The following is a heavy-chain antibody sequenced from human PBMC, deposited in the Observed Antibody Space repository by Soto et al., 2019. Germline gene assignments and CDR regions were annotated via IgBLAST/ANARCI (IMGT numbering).Heavy chain of an antibody. J-gene: IGHJ5*02. CDR2: INLRSGGT. CDR3: ARALETYYDSGEHYYDNRFDT. CDR1: GYTLTGYL. Sequence: ASVKSSCKASGYTLTGYLMHWVRQAPGQGLEWMGWINLRSGGTKYAQKFQGSVTMSRDSSISTAYMELSRLRSDDTGVYYCARALETYYDSGEHYYDNRFDTWGQGTLVTVST. D-gene: IGHD3-22*01. V-gene: IGHV1-2*02.